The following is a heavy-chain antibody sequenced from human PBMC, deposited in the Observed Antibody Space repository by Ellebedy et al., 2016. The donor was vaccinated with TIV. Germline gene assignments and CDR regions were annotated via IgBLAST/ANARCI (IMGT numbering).Heavy chain of an antibody. V-gene: IGHV4-59*08. D-gene: IGHD1-1*01. J-gene: IGHJ5*02. CDR2: IYHSGIT. Sequence: MPSETLSLTCTVSGDSISNYYWSWIRQPPGKGLEWIGYIYHSGITNYNPSLKSRVTISIDTSKKHFSLTLNSVTAADTAVYYCARSSNNWSAGWFDPWGQGSLVTVSS. CDR1: GDSISNYY. CDR3: ARSSNNWSAGWFDP.